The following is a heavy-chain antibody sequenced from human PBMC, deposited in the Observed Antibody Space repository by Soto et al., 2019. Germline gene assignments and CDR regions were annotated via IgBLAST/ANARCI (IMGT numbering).Heavy chain of an antibody. J-gene: IGHJ4*02. Sequence: EVQLLESGGGLVQPGGSLRLSCAASGFTFSTYAMNWVRQAPGKGLEWVSGISGSGDSTYYADSVKGRFTVSRDNSKNTLYLQMNSLRGEDTAVFYRATERSSGWSFDYWGQGTMVTASP. CDR3: ATERSSGWSFDY. V-gene: IGHV3-23*01. CDR2: ISGSGDST. CDR1: GFTFSTYA. D-gene: IGHD6-19*01.